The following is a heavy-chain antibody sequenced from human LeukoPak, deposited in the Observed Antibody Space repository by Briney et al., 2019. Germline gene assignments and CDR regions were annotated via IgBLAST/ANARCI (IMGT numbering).Heavy chain of an antibody. J-gene: IGHJ4*02. CDR2: IYYSGST. Sequence: SETLSLTCTVSGVSISSYYSSCSRHPPGKRQERIWYIYYSGSTNYNPSLKSRVTISVDTSKNQFSLKLISVTAADTAVYYCARGKLLRYFDWSHWGIDYWGQGTLVTVSS. D-gene: IGHD3-9*01. CDR1: GVSISSYY. CDR3: ARGKLLRYFDWSHWGIDY. V-gene: IGHV4-59*01.